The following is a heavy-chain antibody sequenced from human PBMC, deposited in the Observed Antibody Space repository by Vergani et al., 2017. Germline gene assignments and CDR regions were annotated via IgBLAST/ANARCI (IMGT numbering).Heavy chain of an antibody. Sequence: QVQLQESGPGLVKPSETLSLTCTVSVGPISIYYWRWTRQPPGRGLEWIGYIYYSGRTNYNPSLKSRVTISVDTSKNQFSLKLSSVTAADTAVYYCARAGGCSSTSCYFYYYFYRDVWGKGTTVTVSS. D-gene: IGHD2-2*01. CDR3: ARAGGCSSTSCYFYYYFYRDV. CDR1: VGPISIYY. CDR2: IYYSGRT. V-gene: IGHV4-59*01. J-gene: IGHJ6*03.